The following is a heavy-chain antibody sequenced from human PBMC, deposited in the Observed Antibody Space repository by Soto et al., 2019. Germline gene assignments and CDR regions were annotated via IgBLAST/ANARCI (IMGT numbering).Heavy chain of an antibody. CDR2: ISSSGSTI. Sequence: GGSLRLSCAASGFTFSSYEMNWVRQAPGKGLEWVSYISSSGSTIYYADSVKGRFTISRDNAKNSLYLQMNSLRAEDTAVYYCARDDTHCSSTSCYSYSDYWGQGTLVTGSS. CDR3: ARDDTHCSSTSCYSYSDY. CDR1: GFTFSSYE. J-gene: IGHJ4*02. D-gene: IGHD2-2*01. V-gene: IGHV3-48*03.